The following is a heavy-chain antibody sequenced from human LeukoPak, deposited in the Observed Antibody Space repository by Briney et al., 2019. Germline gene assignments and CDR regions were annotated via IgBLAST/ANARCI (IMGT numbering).Heavy chain of an antibody. CDR1: GFTFSSYG. V-gene: IGHV3-33*06. D-gene: IGHD6-25*01. CDR2: IWYDGSNK. Sequence: PGGSLRLSCAASGFTFSSYGMHWVRQAPGKGLEWVAVIWYDGSNKFYADSVKGRFTISRDNSKNTLYLQMNSLRAEDTAVYYCAKEGPGIGCISGNAFDFWGQGTMVTVSS. CDR3: AKEGPGIGCISGNAFDF. J-gene: IGHJ3*01.